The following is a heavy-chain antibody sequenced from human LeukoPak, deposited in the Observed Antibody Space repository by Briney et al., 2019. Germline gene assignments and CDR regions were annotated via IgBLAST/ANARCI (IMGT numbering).Heavy chain of an antibody. D-gene: IGHD2-21*02. CDR1: GGSVSSGSYY. V-gene: IGHV4-61*01. CDR3: ARSLAYCGGDCYSYWFDP. Sequence: PSETLSLTCTVSGGSVSSGSYYWSWIRQPPGKGLEWIGYIYYTGSTNYNPSLKSRVTISVDTSKNQFSLKLSSVTAADTAVYYCARSLAYCGGDCYSYWFDPWGQGTLVTVSS. J-gene: IGHJ5*02. CDR2: IYYTGST.